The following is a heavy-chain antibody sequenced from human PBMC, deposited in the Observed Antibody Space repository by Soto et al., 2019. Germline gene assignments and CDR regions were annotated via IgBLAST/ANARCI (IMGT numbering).Heavy chain of an antibody. CDR1: GNSFTTYY. Sequence: QVQLVQSGAEVKKPGASVKVSCKASGNSFTTYYMHWVRQAPGQGLEWMGIINPSGGRKTYAQKFQGRVTMTRDTSTSTFHMELSSLTSEDTAVYYCAGLYHYDSSGYYDYWGQGTLVTVSS. CDR3: AGLYHYDSSGYYDY. J-gene: IGHJ4*02. CDR2: INPSGGRK. V-gene: IGHV1-46*01. D-gene: IGHD3-22*01.